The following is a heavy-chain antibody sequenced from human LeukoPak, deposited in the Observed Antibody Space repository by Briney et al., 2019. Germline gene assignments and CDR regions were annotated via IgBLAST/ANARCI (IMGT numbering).Heavy chain of an antibody. V-gene: IGHV3-7*01. CDR2: IKEDGSEK. J-gene: IGHJ4*02. D-gene: IGHD6-13*01. CDR3: ASGRQLGY. CDR1: GFTFSNYW. Sequence: GGSLRLSCAASGFTFSNYWMSWVRQAPGKGLEWVADIKEDGSEKYYVDSVKGRFTISRDNARNSLYLQMNSLRAEDTAVYYCASGRQLGYWGQGTLVTVSS.